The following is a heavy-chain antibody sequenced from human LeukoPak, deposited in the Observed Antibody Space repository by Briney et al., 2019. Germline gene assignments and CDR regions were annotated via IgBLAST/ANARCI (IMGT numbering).Heavy chain of an antibody. Sequence: SQTLSLTCAISGDSVSSNSAAWNWIRQSPSRGLEWLGRTYYRSKWYNDYAVSVKSRMTINPDTSKNQFSLQLNSVTPEDTAVYFCAREPVVRFVRYYFYYWGQGTLVTGSS. V-gene: IGHV6-1*01. CDR1: GDSVSSNSAA. J-gene: IGHJ4*02. D-gene: IGHD3-22*01. CDR3: AREPVVRFVRYYFYY. CDR2: TYYRSKWYN.